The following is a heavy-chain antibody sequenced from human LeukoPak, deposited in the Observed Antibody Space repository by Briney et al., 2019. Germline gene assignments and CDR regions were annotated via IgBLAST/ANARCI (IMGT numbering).Heavy chain of an antibody. J-gene: IGHJ6*02. CDR3: ARDHYCSSTSCYLPYYYYYYGMDV. CDR2: ISAYNGNT. CDR1: GYTFTSYG. D-gene: IGHD2-2*01. V-gene: IGHV1-18*01. Sequence: ASVKVSCKASGYTFTSYGISWVRQAPGQGLEWMGWISAYNGNTNYAQKLQGRVTMTTDTSTSTAYMELRSLRSDDTAVYYCARDHYCSSTSCYLPYYYYYYGMDVWGQGTTVTVSS.